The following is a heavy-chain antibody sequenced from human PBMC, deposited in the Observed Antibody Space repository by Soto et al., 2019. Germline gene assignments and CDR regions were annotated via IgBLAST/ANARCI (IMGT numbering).Heavy chain of an antibody. CDR2: INHSGST. Sequence: PSETLSLTXAVYGGSFSGYYWSWIRQPPGKGLEWIGEINHSGSTNYNPSLKSRVTISVDTSKNQFSLKLSPVTAADTAVYYCARGRRVLRYFDWLPRGCAFDIWGQGTMVTVSS. V-gene: IGHV4-34*01. CDR3: ARGRRVLRYFDWLPRGCAFDI. D-gene: IGHD3-9*01. J-gene: IGHJ3*02. CDR1: GGSFSGYY.